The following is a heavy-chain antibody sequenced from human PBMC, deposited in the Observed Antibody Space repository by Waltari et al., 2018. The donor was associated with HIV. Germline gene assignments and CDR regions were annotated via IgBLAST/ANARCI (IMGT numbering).Heavy chain of an antibody. D-gene: IGHD2-15*01. V-gene: IGHV3-13*01. Sequence: EVQLVESGGGLVQPGGSLRLSCAASGFTFRSYDMHWVRQATGKGPEWVSAIGSVGDTYYPDSVKGRFTISRENAKNSSYLQMNSLRAGDTAVYYCVRDRGFGCSGGSCYRKWYFDLWGRGTLVTVSS. J-gene: IGHJ2*01. CDR3: VRDRGFGCSGGSCYRKWYFDL. CDR1: GFTFRSYD. CDR2: IGSVGDT.